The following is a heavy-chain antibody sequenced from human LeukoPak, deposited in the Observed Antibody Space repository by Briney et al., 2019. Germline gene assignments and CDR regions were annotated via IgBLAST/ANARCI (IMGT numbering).Heavy chain of an antibody. Sequence: GGSLRLSCAASGFIVRNYYLSWVRQAPGKGLEWVSVIYSGGSTYYADSVRDRFTTSRDNAKNTVYLQMNSLRADDTAMYYCARAVTYFYGSVTYDWFESWGQGTLVTVSS. J-gene: IGHJ5*01. CDR2: IYSGGST. CDR3: ARAVTYFYGSVTYDWFES. CDR1: GFIVRNYY. D-gene: IGHD3-10*01. V-gene: IGHV3-53*01.